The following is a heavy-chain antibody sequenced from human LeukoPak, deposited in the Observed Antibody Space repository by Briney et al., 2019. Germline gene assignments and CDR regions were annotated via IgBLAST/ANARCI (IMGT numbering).Heavy chain of an antibody. D-gene: IGHD6-19*01. CDR1: GYTFTGYY. V-gene: IGHV1-2*02. CDR3: ARDQWGTGDSSGFY. Sequence: GASVKVSCKASGYTFTGYYMHWVRQAPGQGLEWMGWINPNSGGTNYAQKFQGRVTMTRDTSISTAYMELSRLRSDDTDVYYCARDQWGTGDSSGFYWGQGTLVTVSS. J-gene: IGHJ4*02. CDR2: INPNSGGT.